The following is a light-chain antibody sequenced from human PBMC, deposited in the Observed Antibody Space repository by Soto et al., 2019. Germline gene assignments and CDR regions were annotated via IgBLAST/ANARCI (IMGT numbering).Light chain of an antibody. CDR2: GTS. J-gene: IGKJ4*01. CDR1: QSVSSSY. V-gene: IGKV3-20*01. CDR3: QQYASSTT. Sequence: EIVLTQSPGTLSLSPGQRATLSCRASQSVSSSYLAWYQQKPGQAPRLLIYGTSSRATGIPDRFSGSGSGTDFTLTISRLEPEDFVVYYCQQYASSTTFGGGTKVEIK.